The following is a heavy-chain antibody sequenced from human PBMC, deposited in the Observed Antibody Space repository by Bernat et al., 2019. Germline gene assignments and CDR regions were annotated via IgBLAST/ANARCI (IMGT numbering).Heavy chain of an antibody. CDR3: ARDQPPGYCSSTSCCAGPAFDI. D-gene: IGHD2-2*01. CDR2: ISAYNGNT. V-gene: IGHV1-18*01. Sequence: QVQLVQSGAEVKKPGASVKVSCKASGYTFTSYGISWVRQAPGQGLEWMGWISAYNGNTNYAQKLQGRVTMTTDTSTSTAYMELRSLRSDDTAVYYCARDQPPGYCSSTSCCAGPAFDIWGQGTMVTVSS. CDR1: GYTFTSYG. J-gene: IGHJ3*02.